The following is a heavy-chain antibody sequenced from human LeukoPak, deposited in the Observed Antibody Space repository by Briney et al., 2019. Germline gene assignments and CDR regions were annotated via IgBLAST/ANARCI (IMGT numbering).Heavy chain of an antibody. Sequence: SGTLSLTCAVSGGSISSSNWWSWVRQPPGKGLEWIGSIYYSGSTYYNPSLKSRVTISVDTSKNQFSLKLSSVTAADTAVYYCARRFGSSWYWSYWGQGTLVTVSS. CDR2: IYYSGST. J-gene: IGHJ4*02. CDR1: GGSISSSNW. V-gene: IGHV4-4*02. CDR3: ARRFGSSWYWSY. D-gene: IGHD6-13*01.